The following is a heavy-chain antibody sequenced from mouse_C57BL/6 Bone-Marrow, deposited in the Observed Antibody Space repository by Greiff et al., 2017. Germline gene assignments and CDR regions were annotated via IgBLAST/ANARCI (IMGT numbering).Heavy chain of an antibody. V-gene: IGHV3-1*01. Sequence: EVKLVESGPGMVKPSQSLSLTCTVTGYSITSGYDWHWIRHFPGNKLEWMGYISYSGSTNYNPSLKSRISITHDTSKNHFFLKLNSVPTEDTATCYCARGRDWSYAMDYWGQGTSVTVSS. CDR1: GYSITSGYD. J-gene: IGHJ4*01. CDR2: ISYSGST. CDR3: ARGRDWSYAMDY. D-gene: IGHD3-3*01.